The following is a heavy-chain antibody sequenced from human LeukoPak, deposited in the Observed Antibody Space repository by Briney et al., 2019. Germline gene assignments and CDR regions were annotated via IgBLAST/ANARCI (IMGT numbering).Heavy chain of an antibody. CDR3: ARDKYYYDSSGSIRFDY. Sequence: SETLSLTCAVYGGSFSGYSWNWIRQPPGKGLEWIGEINHSGSTNYNPSLKSRVTMSVDTSKNQFSLKLSSVTAADTAVYYCARDKYYYDSSGSIRFDYWGQGTLVTVSS. J-gene: IGHJ4*02. D-gene: IGHD3-22*01. CDR1: GGSFSGYS. CDR2: INHSGST. V-gene: IGHV4-34*01.